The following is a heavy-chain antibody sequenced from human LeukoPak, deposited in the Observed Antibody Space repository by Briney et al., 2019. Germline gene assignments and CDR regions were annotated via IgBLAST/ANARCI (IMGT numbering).Heavy chain of an antibody. CDR3: ARQMAIRPTDYYDSSGSDY. CDR2: IYPGDSDT. D-gene: IGHD3-22*01. V-gene: IGHV5-51*01. CDR1: GYSFTSYW. J-gene: IGHJ4*02. Sequence: GESLKISCKGSGYSFTSYWIGWVRQMPGKGLEWMGIIYPGDSDTRYSPSFQGQVTISADKSISTAYLQWSSLKASDTAMYYCARQMAIRPTDYYDSSGSDYWGQGTLVTVSS.